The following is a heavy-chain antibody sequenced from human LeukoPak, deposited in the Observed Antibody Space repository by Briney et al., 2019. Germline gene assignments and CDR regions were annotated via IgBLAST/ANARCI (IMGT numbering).Heavy chain of an antibody. CDR3: AKDFRSGWYWDY. J-gene: IGHJ4*02. V-gene: IGHV1-46*01. Sequence: ASVKVSCKASGYTFTSYYMHWVRQAPGQGLEWMGIINPSGGSTSYAQKFQGRVTMTRDTSTSTVYMELSSLRSEDTAVYYCAKDFRSGWYWDYWGQGTLVTVSS. CDR1: GYTFTSYY. D-gene: IGHD6-19*01. CDR2: INPSGGST.